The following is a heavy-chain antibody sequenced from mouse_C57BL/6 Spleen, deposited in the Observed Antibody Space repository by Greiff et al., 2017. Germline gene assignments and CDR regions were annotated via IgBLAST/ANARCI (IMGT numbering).Heavy chain of an antibody. J-gene: IGHJ2*01. Sequence: QVPLQQPGAELVRPGSSVQLSCKASGYTFTSYWMHWVKPRPLQCLDWIGNIDPSASGTNYTQKFKGKATLTVDKASSTAYMQRSSLTSEDSAVYYCARGGYDGSSNYGDYWGQGTTLTVSS. D-gene: IGHD1-1*01. CDR1: GYTFTSYW. CDR2: IDPSASGT. CDR3: ARGGYDGSSNYGDY. V-gene: IGHV1-52*01.